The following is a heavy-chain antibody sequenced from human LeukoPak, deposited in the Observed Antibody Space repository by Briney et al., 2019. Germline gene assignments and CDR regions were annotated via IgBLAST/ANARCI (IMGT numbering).Heavy chain of an antibody. V-gene: IGHV1-46*01. Sequence: ASVKVSCKASGYTFTSYYLHWVRQAPGQGLEWMGIINPSGGSTSYAQKFQGRVTMTRDTSTSTVYMELSSLRSEDTAVYYCARDGIAASEGYYYYMDVWGKGTTVTVSS. CDR3: ARDGIAASEGYYYYMDV. D-gene: IGHD6-13*01. J-gene: IGHJ6*03. CDR2: INPSGGST. CDR1: GYTFTSYY.